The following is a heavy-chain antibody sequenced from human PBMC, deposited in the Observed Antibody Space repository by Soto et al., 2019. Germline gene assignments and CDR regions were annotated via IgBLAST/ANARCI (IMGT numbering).Heavy chain of an antibody. CDR2: IYHFGST. CDR3: ARTRTSSNWYGDPNWFDP. Sequence: QVQLQESGPGLVKPSGTLSLTCAVSGGSISSTNWWSWVRQPPGKGLEWIGEIYHFGSTNYNPSLQSRVTISVDPSKNQFSLKLSSVTAADTALYYCARTRTSSNWYGDPNWFDPWGQGTLVTVSS. CDR1: GGSISSTNW. D-gene: IGHD6-13*01. V-gene: IGHV4-4*02. J-gene: IGHJ5*02.